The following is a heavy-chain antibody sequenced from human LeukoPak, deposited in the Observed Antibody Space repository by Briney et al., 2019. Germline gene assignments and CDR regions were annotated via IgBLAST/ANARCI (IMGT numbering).Heavy chain of an antibody. CDR2: ISSSSSYI. CDR1: GFTFSSYS. Sequence: GGSLRLSCAASGFTFSSYSMNWVRQAPGKGLEWVSSISSSSSYIYYADSVKGRFTISRDNAKNSLYLQMNSLRAEDTAVYYCARDGNYDYVWGSYQSIDYGGQGTLVTVSS. D-gene: IGHD3-16*02. V-gene: IGHV3-21*01. CDR3: ARDGNYDYVWGSYQSIDY. J-gene: IGHJ4*02.